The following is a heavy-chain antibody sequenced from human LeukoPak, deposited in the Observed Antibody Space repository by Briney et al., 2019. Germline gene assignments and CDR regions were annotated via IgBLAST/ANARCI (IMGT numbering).Heavy chain of an antibody. CDR2: ISSSSSYI. CDR3: ARPSGSYYNDAFDI. CDR1: GFTFSSYS. D-gene: IGHD3-10*01. Sequence: GGSLRLSCAASGFTFSSYSMNWVRQAPGKGLEWVSSISSSSSYIYYADSVKGRFTISRDNAKNSLYLQMNSLRAEDTAVYYCARPSGSYYNDAFDIWGQGTMVTVSS. V-gene: IGHV3-21*01. J-gene: IGHJ3*02.